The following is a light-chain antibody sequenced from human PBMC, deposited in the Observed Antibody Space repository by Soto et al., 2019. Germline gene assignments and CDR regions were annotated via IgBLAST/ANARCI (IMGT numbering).Light chain of an antibody. J-gene: IGKJ5*01. V-gene: IGKV3-15*01. CDR2: AAS. CDR3: QQYNNWPLT. Sequence: EIVMTQSPATLSVSPGERATLSCRASQSVSRNVDWYQQKPGQAPRLLIYAASTRATDIPARFSGSGSGTEFTLTISSLQSEDFAVYYCQQYNNWPLTFGQGTRLEIK. CDR1: QSVSRN.